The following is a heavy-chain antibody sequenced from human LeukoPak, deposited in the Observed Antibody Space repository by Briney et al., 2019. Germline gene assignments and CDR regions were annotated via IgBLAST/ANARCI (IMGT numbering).Heavy chain of an antibody. V-gene: IGHV1-18*01. CDR2: ISVYSGNT. CDR1: GYTFSNYG. D-gene: IGHD5-18*01. J-gene: IGHJ4*02. Sequence: ASVKVSCRASGYTFSNYGFTWVRQAPGQGLEWTGWISVYSGNTKYAQNLQGRVTLTTDTSTTTGFMELRSLTSDDTAVYYCARGGYSYSHSYLDYWGQGTLVTVSS. CDR3: ARGGYSYSHSYLDY.